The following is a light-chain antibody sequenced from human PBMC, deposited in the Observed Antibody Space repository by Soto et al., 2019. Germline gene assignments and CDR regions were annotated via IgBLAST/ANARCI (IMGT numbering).Light chain of an antibody. V-gene: IGKV2-28*01. CDR2: MGS. CDR1: QSLLHSNGYNY. CDR3: MQALHTPLT. Sequence: DIVMTQSPLSLPVTPGEPASISCRSSQSLLHSNGYNYLDWYLQKPGQSPRLLIYMGSNRASGVPDRFSGSGSGTDFTLKISRVAADDVGVYYCMQALHTPLTFGGGTKVEIK. J-gene: IGKJ4*01.